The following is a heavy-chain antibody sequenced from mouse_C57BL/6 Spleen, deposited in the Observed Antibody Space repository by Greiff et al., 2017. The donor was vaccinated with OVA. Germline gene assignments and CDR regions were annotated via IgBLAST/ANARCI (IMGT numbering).Heavy chain of an antibody. CDR1: GYTFTSYW. CDR3: ARLDSSGPFAY. CDR2: IYPSDSET. V-gene: IGHV1-61*01. Sequence: VQLQQPGAELVRPGSSVKLSCKASGYTFTSYWMDWVKQRPGQGLEWIGNIYPSDSETHYNQKFKDKATLTVDKSSSTAYMQLSSLTSEDSAVYYCARLDSSGPFAYWGQGTLVTGSA. D-gene: IGHD3-2*02. J-gene: IGHJ3*01.